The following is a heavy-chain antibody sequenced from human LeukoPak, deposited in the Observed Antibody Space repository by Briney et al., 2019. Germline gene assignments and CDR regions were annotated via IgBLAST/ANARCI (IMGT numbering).Heavy chain of an antibody. J-gene: IGHJ4*02. Sequence: GGSLRLSCAASGFTFSSYEMNWVRQAPGKGLEWVSSISGRSADIYYADSVKGRFTISRDNAKNSVFLQMNNLRVEDTAIYYCARRGYHDSSGYDYWGQGTPVTVSS. CDR1: GFTFSSYE. V-gene: IGHV3-21*06. CDR2: ISGRSADI. CDR3: ARRGYHDSSGYDY. D-gene: IGHD3-22*01.